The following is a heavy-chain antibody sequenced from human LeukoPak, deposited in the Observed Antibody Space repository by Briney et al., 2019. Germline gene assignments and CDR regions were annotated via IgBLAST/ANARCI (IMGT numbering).Heavy chain of an antibody. Sequence: GGSLRLSCAASGFTFSSYGMHWVRQAPGKGLEWLAVIWYDGSNKCYADSVKGRFTISRDNSKNTLYLQMNSLRAEDTAVYYCAKDPTTEPFVWGQGTLVTVSS. CDR3: AKDPTTEPFV. D-gene: IGHD4-17*01. V-gene: IGHV3-33*06. J-gene: IGHJ4*02. CDR2: IWYDGSNK. CDR1: GFTFSSYG.